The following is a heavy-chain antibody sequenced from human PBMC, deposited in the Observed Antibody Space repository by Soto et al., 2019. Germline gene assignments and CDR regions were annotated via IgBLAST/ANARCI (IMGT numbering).Heavy chain of an antibody. CDR3: ARRSRSTTGFDT. D-gene: IGHD4-17*01. V-gene: IGHV4-59*01. Sequence: SVRMFLTNSVSDGSRSNFYGGWIMKTQGKGLEGIGYIYYSVGTNYNPSLKSRVTIPVDTSKNQSSLKLSSVTAADTAVYYCARRSRSTTGFDTSGQGTLVTVSS. CDR2: IYYSVGT. J-gene: IGHJ5*02. CDR1: DGSRSNFY.